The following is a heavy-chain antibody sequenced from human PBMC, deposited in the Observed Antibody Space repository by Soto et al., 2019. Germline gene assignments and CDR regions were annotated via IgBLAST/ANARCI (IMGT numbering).Heavy chain of an antibody. J-gene: IGHJ5*02. CDR3: ARDVSSYSFA. CDR1: VFTISNNA. Sequence: EVQLLESVGGLVQPGGSLRLSCAASVFTISNNAMNWVRQAPRKGLEWVSTMFSSGGGGGTRYADYVQGRFTISRDNSKKTLNLQMNSLRAADTAIYYCARDVSSYSFAWGQGTLVTVSS. CDR2: MFSSGGGGGT. V-gene: IGHV3-23*01. D-gene: IGHD3-22*01.